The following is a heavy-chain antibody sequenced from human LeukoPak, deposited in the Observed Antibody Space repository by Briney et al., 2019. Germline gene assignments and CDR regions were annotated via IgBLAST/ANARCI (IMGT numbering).Heavy chain of an antibody. D-gene: IGHD6-19*01. CDR1: GFTFSTYG. J-gene: IGHJ4*02. V-gene: IGHV3-30*18. CDR2: ISYDGSNK. Sequence: PGGSLRLSCAASGFTFSTYGMHWVRHAPGKGLEWVAVISYDGSNKYYADSVKGRFTISRDNSKNTLYLQMNSLRAEDTAVYYCAKEFAVAGAFDYWGQGTLVTVSS. CDR3: AKEFAVAGAFDY.